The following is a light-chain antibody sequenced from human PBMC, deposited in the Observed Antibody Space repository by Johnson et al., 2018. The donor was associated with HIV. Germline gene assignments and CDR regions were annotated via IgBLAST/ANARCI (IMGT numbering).Light chain of an antibody. J-gene: IGLJ1*01. Sequence: QPVLTQPPSVSAAPGQKVTISCSGSTSNIANNTVNWYQHLPGTAPKLLMYRNVQRPSGIPDRFTGSKSGTSASLAISGLQGEDEAEYYCAAWDDSLNEYVFGTGTKVTVL. CDR2: RNV. CDR3: AAWDDSLNEYV. CDR1: TSNIANNT. V-gene: IGLV1-44*01.